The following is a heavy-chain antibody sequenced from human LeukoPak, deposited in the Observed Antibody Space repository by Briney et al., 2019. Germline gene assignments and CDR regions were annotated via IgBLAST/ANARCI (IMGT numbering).Heavy chain of an antibody. V-gene: IGHV4-59*01. Sequence: SETLSLTCTVSGGSISSYYWSWIRQPPGKGLEWIGYVYSSGSTNYNPSLKSRVTISVDTSKNQFSLNLTSVTAADTAVYYCARDVPWLDPWGQGTLVTASS. D-gene: IGHD2-2*01. CDR1: GGSISSYY. CDR2: VYSSGST. J-gene: IGHJ5*02. CDR3: ARDVPWLDP.